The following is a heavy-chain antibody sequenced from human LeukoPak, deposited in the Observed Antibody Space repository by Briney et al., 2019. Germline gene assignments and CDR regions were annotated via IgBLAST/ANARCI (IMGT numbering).Heavy chain of an antibody. D-gene: IGHD3-9*01. CDR3: ARGDFDWLLSLWDAFDI. CDR2: IYYSGST. Sequence: KSSETLSLTCTVSGGSISSGGYYWSWIRQHPGKGLEWIGYIYYSGSTYYNPSLKSRVTISVDTSKNQFSLKLSSVTAADTAVYHCARGDFDWLLSLWDAFDIWGQGTMVTVSS. V-gene: IGHV4-31*03. CDR1: GGSISSGGYY. J-gene: IGHJ3*02.